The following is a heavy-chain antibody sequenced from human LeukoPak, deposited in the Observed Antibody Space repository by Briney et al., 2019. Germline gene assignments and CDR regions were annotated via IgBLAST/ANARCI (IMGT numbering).Heavy chain of an antibody. CDR3: AKDLRGYYDILTGYWGFDY. CDR1: GFTFSIYG. D-gene: IGHD3-9*01. Sequence: PGGSLRLSCTASGFTFSIYGTHWVRQAPGKGLEWVAVIANDAKTTYYADSVKGRFTISRDNSKNTLYLQMNSLRAEDTAVYYCAKDLRGYYDILTGYWGFDYWGQGTLVTVSS. J-gene: IGHJ4*02. CDR2: IANDAKTT. V-gene: IGHV3-30*18.